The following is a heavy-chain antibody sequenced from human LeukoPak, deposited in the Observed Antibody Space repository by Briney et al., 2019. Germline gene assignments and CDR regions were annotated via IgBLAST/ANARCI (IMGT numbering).Heavy chain of an antibody. V-gene: IGHV4-59*01. CDR2: IYYRGSA. CDR3: ARHPSYYDRIDY. CDR1: GGSISSYY. J-gene: IGHJ4*02. Sequence: SETLSLTCTVSGGSISSYYWSWIRQPPGKGLEWIGYIYYRGSANYNPSLKSRVTISVDTSNNQFSLKLTSVTAADTAVYYCARHPSYYDRIDYWGQGTLVTVSS. D-gene: IGHD3-22*01.